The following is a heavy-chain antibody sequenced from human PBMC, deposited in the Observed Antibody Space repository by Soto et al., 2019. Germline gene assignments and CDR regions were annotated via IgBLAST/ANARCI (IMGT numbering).Heavy chain of an antibody. CDR1: GFTFSSYA. CDR2: ISGSGGST. V-gene: IGHV3-23*01. D-gene: IGHD3-3*01. CDR3: AKLWSGYPTRDYYYGMDV. Sequence: GGSLRLSCAASGFTFSSYAMSWVRQAPGKGLEWVSAISGSGGSTYYADSVKGRFTISRDNSKNTLYLQMNSLRAEDTAVYYCAKLWSGYPTRDYYYGMDVWGQGPTVTVSS. J-gene: IGHJ6*02.